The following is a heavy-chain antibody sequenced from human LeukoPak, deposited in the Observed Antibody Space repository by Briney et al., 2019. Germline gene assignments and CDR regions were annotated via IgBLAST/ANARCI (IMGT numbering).Heavy chain of an antibody. CDR1: GFTVSSNS. J-gene: IGHJ3*02. Sequence: GGSLRLSCTVSGFTVSSNSMSWVRQAPGKGLEWVSFIYSDNTHYSDSVKGRFTISRDNAKNSLYLQMNSLRAEDTAVYYCARDLSIAVAGIAFDIWGQGTMVTVSS. CDR3: ARDLSIAVAGIAFDI. CDR2: IYSDNT. D-gene: IGHD6-19*01. V-gene: IGHV3-53*01.